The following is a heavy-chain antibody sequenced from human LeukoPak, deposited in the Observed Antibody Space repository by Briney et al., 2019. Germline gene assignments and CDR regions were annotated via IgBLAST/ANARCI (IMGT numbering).Heavy chain of an antibody. D-gene: IGHD3-16*02. J-gene: IGHJ5*02. CDR2: IYTSGST. CDR3: ARHEVYDYVWGSYRRNWFDP. V-gene: IGHV4-4*07. Sequence: SETLSLTCTVSGGSISSYYWSWIRQPAGKGLEWIGRIYTSGSTNYNPSLKSRVTMSVDTSKNQFSLKLSSVTAADTAVYYCARHEVYDYVWGSYRRNWFDPWGQGTLVTVSS. CDR1: GGSISSYY.